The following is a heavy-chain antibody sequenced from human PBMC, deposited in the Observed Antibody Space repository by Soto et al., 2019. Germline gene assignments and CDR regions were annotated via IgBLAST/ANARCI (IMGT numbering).Heavy chain of an antibody. CDR1: GYTFTGYY. J-gene: IGHJ4*02. CDR2: INPSGGST. V-gene: IGHV1-46*03. CDR3: ARVHDYSDLDY. D-gene: IGHD4-17*01. Sequence: GASVKVSCKASGYTFTGYYMHWVRQAPGQGLEWMGIINPSGGSTTYAQKFQGRVNMTTDTSTNTVFMELSSLRSEDTAVYYCARVHDYSDLDYWGQGTLVTVSS.